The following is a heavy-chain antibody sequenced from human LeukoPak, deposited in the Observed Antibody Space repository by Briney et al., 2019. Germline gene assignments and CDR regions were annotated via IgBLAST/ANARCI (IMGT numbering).Heavy chain of an antibody. J-gene: IGHJ4*02. CDR3: ARFLIGSGLYYFDY. CDR2: ISSSSSYI. V-gene: IGHV3-21*01. D-gene: IGHD6-19*01. CDR1: GFTFSSYS. Sequence: PGGSLRLSCAASGFTFSSYSMNWVRQAPGKGLEWVSSISSSSSYIYYADSAKGRFTISRDNAKNSLYLQMNSLRAEDTAVYYCARFLIGSGLYYFDYWGQGTLVTVSS.